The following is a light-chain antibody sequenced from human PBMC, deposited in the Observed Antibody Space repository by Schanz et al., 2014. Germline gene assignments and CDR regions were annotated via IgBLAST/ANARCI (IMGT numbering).Light chain of an antibody. CDR2: AVS. V-gene: IGLV2-14*03. Sequence: QSALTQPPSASGSPGQSVTISCTGTDVGGYNYVSWYQRHPGKAPKLMISAVSDRPSGVSNRFSGSKSGNTASLTISGLQAEDEADYYCSSYTSSAPLGVVFGGGTKLTVL. J-gene: IGLJ2*01. CDR3: SSYTSSAPLGVV. CDR1: DVGGYNY.